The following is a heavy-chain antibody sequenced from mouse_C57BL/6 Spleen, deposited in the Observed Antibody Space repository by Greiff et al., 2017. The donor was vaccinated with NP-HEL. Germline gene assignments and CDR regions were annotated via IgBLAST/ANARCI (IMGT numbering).Heavy chain of an antibody. J-gene: IGHJ4*01. CDR2: INYDGSST. V-gene: IGHV5-16*01. D-gene: IGHD3-1*01. CDR1: GFTFSDYY. Sequence: EVNVVESEGGLVQPGSSMKLSCTASGFTFSDYYMAWVRQVPEKGLEWVANINYDGSSTYYLDSLKSRFILSRDNAKNILYLQMSSLKSEDTATYYCAGFSGYYSMDYWGQGTSVTVSS. CDR3: AGFSGYYSMDY.